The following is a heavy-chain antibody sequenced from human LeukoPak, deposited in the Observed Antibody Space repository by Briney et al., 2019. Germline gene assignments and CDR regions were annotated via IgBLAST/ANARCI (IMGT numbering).Heavy chain of an antibody. Sequence: SETLSLTCTVSDGSISSSSSFWGWIRQPPGKGLEWIGEINHSGSTNYNPSLKSRVTISVDTSKNQFSLKLSSVTAADTAVYYCARGRDPRYSYGPFPPPGTYGMDVWGQGTTVTVSS. CDR3: ARGRDPRYSYGPFPPPGTYGMDV. D-gene: IGHD5-18*01. J-gene: IGHJ6*02. V-gene: IGHV4-39*07. CDR1: DGSISSSSSF. CDR2: INHSGST.